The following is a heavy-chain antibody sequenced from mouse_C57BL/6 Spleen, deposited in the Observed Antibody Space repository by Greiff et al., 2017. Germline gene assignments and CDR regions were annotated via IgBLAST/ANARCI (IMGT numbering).Heavy chain of an antibody. CDR2: ISDGGSYT. D-gene: IGHD1-1*01. CDR3: ARARRKSPVVASYYYAMDY. Sequence: EVKLMESGGGLVKPGGSLKLSCAASGFTFSSYAMSWVRQTPEKRLEWVATISDGGSYTYYPDTVQGRFHFSRDNAKNNLYLQMSHLKSEDTAMYYCARARRKSPVVASYYYAMDYWGQGTSVTVSS. J-gene: IGHJ4*01. V-gene: IGHV5-4*03. CDR1: GFTFSSYA.